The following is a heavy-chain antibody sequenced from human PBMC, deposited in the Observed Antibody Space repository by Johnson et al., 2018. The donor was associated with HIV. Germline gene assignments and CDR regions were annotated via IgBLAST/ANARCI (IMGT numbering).Heavy chain of an antibody. CDR3: AKVVGSGATGDAFDI. Sequence: QVQLVESGGGVVQPGGSLRLSCAASGFTFSSYGMHWVRQAPGKGLEWVAFIRYDGRNKYYADSVKGRFTISRDNSKNTLYLQMNSLRAEDTAVYYCAKVVGSGATGDAFDIWGQGTMVTVSS. D-gene: IGHD1-26*01. CDR2: IRYDGRNK. CDR1: GFTFSSYG. V-gene: IGHV3-30*02. J-gene: IGHJ3*02.